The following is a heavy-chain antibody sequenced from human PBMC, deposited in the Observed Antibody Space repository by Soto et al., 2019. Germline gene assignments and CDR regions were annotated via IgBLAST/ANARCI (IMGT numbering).Heavy chain of an antibody. D-gene: IGHD3-10*01. CDR3: ARHSLTVRGVTDSFDI. CDR1: GYSFTSYW. CDR2: IDPSDSYT. Sequence: GESLKISCKGSGYSFTSYWISWVRQMPGKDLEWMGRIDPSDSYTNYSPSFQGHVTISADKSISTAYLQWSSLKASDTAMYYCARHSLTVRGVTDSFDIWGQGTMVTVS. J-gene: IGHJ3*02. V-gene: IGHV5-10-1*01.